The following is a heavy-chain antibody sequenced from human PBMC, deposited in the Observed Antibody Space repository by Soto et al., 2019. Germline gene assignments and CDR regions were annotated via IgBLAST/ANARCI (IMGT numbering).Heavy chain of an antibody. Sequence: ASVKVSCKASGYTFTSYAMHWVRQAPGQRREWRGRLNAGKGNNKYSKKSQGRAPIPRDTSASTAYRELSSLRSEDTAVYYGARGGPPIDYWGQGTLVTVSS. D-gene: IGHD3-10*01. CDR3: ARGGPPIDY. CDR2: LNAGKGNN. J-gene: IGHJ4*02. CDR1: GYTFTSYA. V-gene: IGHV1-3*01.